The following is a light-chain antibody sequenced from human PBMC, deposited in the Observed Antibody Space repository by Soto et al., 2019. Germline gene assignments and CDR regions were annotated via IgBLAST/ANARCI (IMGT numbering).Light chain of an antibody. CDR3: SSYTSSSTLVV. V-gene: IGLV2-14*01. Sequence: QSALTQPASVPGSPGQSITISCTGTSRDVGGYNYVSWYQQHPGKAPKLMIYEVSNRPSGVSNRFSGSKSGNTASLTISGLQAEDEADYYCSSYTSSSTLVVFGGGTKLTVL. CDR1: SRDVGGYNY. CDR2: EVS. J-gene: IGLJ2*01.